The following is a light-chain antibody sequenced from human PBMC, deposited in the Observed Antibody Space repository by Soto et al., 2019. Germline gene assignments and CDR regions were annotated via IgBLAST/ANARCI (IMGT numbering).Light chain of an antibody. J-gene: IGLJ2*01. CDR3: SSYTSSSTDYVV. CDR1: SSDVGGYNY. Sequence: QSALTQPASVSGSPGQSITISCTGTSSDVGGYNYVSWYQQHPGKAPKLMIYDVSNRPSGVSNRFSGSKSGNTASLTISGLQAEDEADYYCSSYTSSSTDYVVFGGGTKVTVL. V-gene: IGLV2-14*01. CDR2: DVS.